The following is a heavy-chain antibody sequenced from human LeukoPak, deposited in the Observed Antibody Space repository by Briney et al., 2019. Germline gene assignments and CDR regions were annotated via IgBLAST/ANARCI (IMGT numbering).Heavy chain of an antibody. V-gene: IGHV1-18*01. CDR3: ARDQIAMIVVVDAFDI. D-gene: IGHD3-22*01. CDR2: ISAYNGNA. CDR1: GYTFTSYG. J-gene: IGHJ3*02. Sequence: WASVKVSCKTSGYTFTSYGISWVRQAPGQGLERMGWISAYNGNANYAQKLQGRVTMTTDTSTSTAYMELRSLRSDDTAVYYCARDQIAMIVVVDAFDIWGQGTMVTVSS.